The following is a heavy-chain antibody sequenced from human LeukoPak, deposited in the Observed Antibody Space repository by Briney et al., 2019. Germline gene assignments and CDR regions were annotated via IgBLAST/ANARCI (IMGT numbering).Heavy chain of an antibody. CDR2: IYPGDFDT. J-gene: IGHJ4*02. CDR3: ARMKTYYYDSSGYYRGTCFDY. Sequence: GEPRKIPCKGSGNRFTSFWIGWVGKMPGKGLEWMGIIYPGDFDTRYSPSFQGQVPISADKSITHAYLQWSSREVSDTARYYRARMKTYYYDSSGYYRGTCFDYWGRGTLVTVSS. D-gene: IGHD3-22*01. V-gene: IGHV5-51*01. CDR1: GNRFTSFW.